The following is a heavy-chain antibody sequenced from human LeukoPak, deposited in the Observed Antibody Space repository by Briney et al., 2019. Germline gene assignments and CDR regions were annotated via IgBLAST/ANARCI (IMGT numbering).Heavy chain of an antibody. V-gene: IGHV3-23*01. D-gene: IGHD2-15*01. CDR2: ISGSGGTT. J-gene: IGHJ4*02. CDR1: GFTFSSYV. Sequence: GGSLRLSCAASGFTFSSYVMRWVRQAPGKGLEWVSAISGSGGTTYYADSVKGRFTLSRDNSKNTLYLQMNSLRAEDTAVYYCAPGLMVVGAVCHYWGQGTLVTVSS. CDR3: APGLMVVGAVCHY.